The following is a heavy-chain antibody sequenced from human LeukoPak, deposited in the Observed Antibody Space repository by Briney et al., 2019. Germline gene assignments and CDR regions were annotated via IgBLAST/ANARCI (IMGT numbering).Heavy chain of an antibody. J-gene: IGHJ4*02. V-gene: IGHV3-20*04. CDR3: AASPDYYDSSGYSYYFDY. CDR2: INWNGGST. D-gene: IGHD3-22*01. Sequence: PGGSLRLSCAASGFTFDDFAMSWVRQAPGKGLGWVSGINWNGGSTGYADSVKGRFTISRDNAKNSLYLQMNSLRAEDTALYYCAASPDYYDSSGYSYYFDYWGQGTLVTVSS. CDR1: GFTFDDFA.